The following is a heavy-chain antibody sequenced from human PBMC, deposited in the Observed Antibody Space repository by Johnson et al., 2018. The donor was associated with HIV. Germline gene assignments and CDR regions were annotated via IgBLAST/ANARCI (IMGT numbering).Heavy chain of an antibody. J-gene: IGHJ3*02. Sequence: VQLVESGGGLVQPGGSLRLSCAASGFTFSRYAMNWVRQAPGMGLEWVSTLSCSGQTTYYADSVKGRFTISRDNAKNSLYLQMNSLRAEDTALYYCARDESYRKYALTAFDIWGQGKMVIVST. CDR1: GFTFSRYA. D-gene: IGHD1-14*01. CDR3: ARDESYRKYALTAFDI. V-gene: IGHV3-48*04. CDR2: LSCSGQTT.